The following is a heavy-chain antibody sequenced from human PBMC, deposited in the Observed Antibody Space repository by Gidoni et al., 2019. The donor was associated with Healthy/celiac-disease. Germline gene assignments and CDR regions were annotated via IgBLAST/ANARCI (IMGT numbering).Heavy chain of an antibody. V-gene: IGHV1-2*02. CDR2: INPNSGGT. D-gene: IGHD6-6*01. CDR1: GYTFTGYY. J-gene: IGHJ4*02. Sequence: QVQLVQSGAEVKKPGASVKVSCKASGYTFTGYYMHWVRQAPGQGLEWMGWINPNSGGTNYAQKFQGRVTMTRDTSISTAYMELSRLRSDDTAVYYCARIGGGGARHRILPQKSPFDYWGQGTLVTVSS. CDR3: ARIGGGGARHRILPQKSPFDY.